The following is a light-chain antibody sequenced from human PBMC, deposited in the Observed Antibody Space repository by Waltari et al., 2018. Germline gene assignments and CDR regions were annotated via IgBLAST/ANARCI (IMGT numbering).Light chain of an antibody. V-gene: IGLV3-19*01. J-gene: IGLJ2*01. CDR3: HSRETFSTRL. CDR2: GPD. Sequence: SSDLTQDPSVSVALGQTVRITCQGDTLRRYSASWYQQRPGQAPKLVLYGPDIRPSGIPERFSGSTSGNTASLTITGAQAEDEADYYCHSRETFSTRLFGGGTRLTV. CDR1: TLRRYS.